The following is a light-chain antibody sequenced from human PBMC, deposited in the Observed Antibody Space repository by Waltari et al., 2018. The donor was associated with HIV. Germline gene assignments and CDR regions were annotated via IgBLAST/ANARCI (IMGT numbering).Light chain of an antibody. Sequence: YELTQSPSVSVSPGHTALITSSGHKLVTNYVCFYQHNPRQPPVLLLYLDPTPPSRIPERFSGSKSGNTATLTISGTQALDEADYYCHAWDSTTVLFGGGTELTVL. CDR3: HAWDSTTVL. CDR2: LDP. V-gene: IGLV3-1*01. J-gene: IGLJ2*01. CDR1: KLVTNY.